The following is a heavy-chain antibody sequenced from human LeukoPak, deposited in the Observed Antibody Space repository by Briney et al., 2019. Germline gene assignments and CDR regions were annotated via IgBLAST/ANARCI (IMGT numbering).Heavy chain of an antibody. J-gene: IGHJ5*02. CDR2: IYYSGST. V-gene: IGHV4-30-4*01. Sequence: QTLSLTCTVSGGSISSGDYYWSWIRQPPGKGLEWIGYIYYSGSTCYNPSLKSRVTISVDTSKNQFSLKLSSVTAADTAVYYCARTYCSGGSCYWFDPWGQGTLVTVSS. D-gene: IGHD2-15*01. CDR1: GGSISSGDYY. CDR3: ARTYCSGGSCYWFDP.